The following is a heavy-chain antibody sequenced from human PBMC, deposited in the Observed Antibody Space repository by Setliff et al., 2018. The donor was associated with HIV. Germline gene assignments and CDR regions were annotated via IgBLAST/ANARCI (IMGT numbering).Heavy chain of an antibody. Sequence: PSETLSLTCAVSGDSVSGPNYNWGWIRQPPGKGLEWIGTISFRGSTSYNPSLKSRVTISLDTSKSQFSLNLNSVTAADAAVYYCTGPAMAAAGPLEYYYYYGMDVWVPETLLVTVSS. V-gene: IGHV4-39*01. D-gene: IGHD6-13*01. J-gene: IGHJ6*02. CDR2: ISFRGST. CDR1: GDSVSGPNYN. CDR3: TGPAMAAAGPLEYYYYYGMDV.